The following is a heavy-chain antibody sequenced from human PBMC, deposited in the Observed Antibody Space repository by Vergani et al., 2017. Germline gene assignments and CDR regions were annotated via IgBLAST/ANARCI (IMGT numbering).Heavy chain of an antibody. D-gene: IGHD2-2*01. J-gene: IGHJ3*02. CDR1: GGTFSSYT. CDR2: IIPILGIA. Sequence: QVQLVQSGAEVKKPGSSVKVSCKASGGTFSSYTISWVRQAPGQGLEWMGRIIPILGIANYAQKFQGRVTITAYKSTSTAYMELSSLRSEDTAVYYCASYKDIVVVPAAITDAFDIWGQGTMVTVSS. V-gene: IGHV1-69*02. CDR3: ASYKDIVVVPAAITDAFDI.